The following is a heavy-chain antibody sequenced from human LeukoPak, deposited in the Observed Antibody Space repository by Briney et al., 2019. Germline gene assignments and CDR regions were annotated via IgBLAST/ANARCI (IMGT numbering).Heavy chain of an antibody. CDR2: MSPKTGKT. Sequence: ASVKVSFTASGYTFTSHDINWVRQATGQGLEWMGWMSPKTGKTGYASRFQGRVTMTSNPSISTAYLELSSLRSDDTAVYYCARTPTGGDIDYWGQGTLVTVSS. V-gene: IGHV1-8*01. J-gene: IGHJ4*02. CDR1: GYTFTSHD. D-gene: IGHD2-21*02. CDR3: ARTPTGGDIDY.